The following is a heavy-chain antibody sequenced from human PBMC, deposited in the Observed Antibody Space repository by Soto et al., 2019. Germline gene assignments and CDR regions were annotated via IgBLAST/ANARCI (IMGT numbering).Heavy chain of an antibody. J-gene: IGHJ4*02. CDR1: GYTFSNHF. CDR2: IDPSDSST. D-gene: IGHD5-12*01. Sequence: GESLKISCQGSGYTFSNHFITRVRQLPGQGVERMGRIDPSDSSTKYSPSFEGHVTISCDKSIRTAYLQWNTLKASDTAIYYCARQRYIAYDSVGYFDYWGQGTLVNVSS. CDR3: ARQRYIAYDSVGYFDY. V-gene: IGHV5-10-1*01.